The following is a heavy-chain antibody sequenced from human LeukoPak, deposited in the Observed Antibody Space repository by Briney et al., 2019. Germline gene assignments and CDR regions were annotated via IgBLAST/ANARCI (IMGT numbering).Heavy chain of an antibody. Sequence: ASVKVSCKASGGTFSNYAISWVRQAPGKGLEWMGGFDPEDGETIYAQKFQGRVTMTEDTSTDTAYMELSSLRSEDMAVYYCATNQQWLGHYYYYYGMDVWGQGTTVTVSS. D-gene: IGHD6-19*01. V-gene: IGHV1-24*01. CDR1: GGTFSNYA. J-gene: IGHJ6*02. CDR3: ATNQQWLGHYYYYYGMDV. CDR2: FDPEDGET.